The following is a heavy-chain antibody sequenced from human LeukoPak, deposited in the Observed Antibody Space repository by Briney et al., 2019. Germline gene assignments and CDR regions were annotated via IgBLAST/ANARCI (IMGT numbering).Heavy chain of an antibody. J-gene: IGHJ6*02. D-gene: IGHD2-2*02. CDR3: ARDGIVVVPAAIIYYYYGMDV. CDR1: GDSVSSNSAA. CDR2: TYYRSKWYN. Sequence: SQTLSLTCAISGDSVSSNSAAWNWIRQSPSRGLDWLGRTYYRSKWYNDYAVSVKSRITINPDTSKNQFSLQLNSVTPEDTAVYYCARDGIVVVPAAIIYYYYGMDVWGQGTTVTVSS. V-gene: IGHV6-1*01.